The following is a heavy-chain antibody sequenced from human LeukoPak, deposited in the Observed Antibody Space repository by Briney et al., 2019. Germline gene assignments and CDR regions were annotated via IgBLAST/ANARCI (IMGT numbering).Heavy chain of an antibody. CDR1: GFTFSSYA. V-gene: IGHV3-23*01. D-gene: IGHD1-14*01. CDR2: ISGSGGSI. CDR3: AKSDHGFWYFDL. Sequence: GGSLRLSCAASGFTFSSYAMSWVRQAPGKGLEWVSAISGSGGSIYYADSVKGRFTISRDNSKNTLYLQMNSLRAEDTAVYYCAKSDHGFWYFDLWGRGTLVTVSS. J-gene: IGHJ2*01.